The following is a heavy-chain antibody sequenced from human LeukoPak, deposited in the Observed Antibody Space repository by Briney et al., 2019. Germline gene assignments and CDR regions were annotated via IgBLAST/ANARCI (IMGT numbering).Heavy chain of an antibody. CDR2: ISGSGGST. CDR3: AKDATDYGDSYYFDY. CDR1: GFTFSSYA. J-gene: IGHJ4*02. D-gene: IGHD4-17*01. V-gene: IGHV3-23*01. Sequence: SGGSLRLSCAASGFTFSSYAMSWVRQAPGKGLEWVSAISGSGGSTYYADSVKGRFTISRDNSKNTLYLQMNSLRAEDTAVYYCAKDATDYGDSYYFDYCGQGTLVTVSS.